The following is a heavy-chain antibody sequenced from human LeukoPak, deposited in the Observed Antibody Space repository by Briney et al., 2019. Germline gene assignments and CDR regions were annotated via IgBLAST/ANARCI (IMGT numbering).Heavy chain of an antibody. CDR2: IRNDGKSK. D-gene: IGHD5-18*01. CDR3: AKDFDGYSYGILDT. V-gene: IGHV3-30*02. Sequence: PGGSLRLSCATSGFTFSSYAMSWVRQAPGKGLERVAFIRNDGKSKYYGDSVKGRITISRDNSQNTLYLQVNSLRAEDTAVYYCAKDFDGYSYGILDTWGQGTPVTVSS. J-gene: IGHJ5*02. CDR1: GFTFSSYA.